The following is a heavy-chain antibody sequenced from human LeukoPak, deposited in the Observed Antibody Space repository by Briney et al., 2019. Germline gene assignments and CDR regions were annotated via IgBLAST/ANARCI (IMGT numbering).Heavy chain of an antibody. D-gene: IGHD7-27*01. CDR2: IKQDGSEM. CDR3: ARDKVTGASCFDY. J-gene: IGHJ4*02. Sequence: GGSLRLSCAASGFTFTNYWMSWVRQTPGEAPEWVANIKQDGSEMYYLDSVKGRFTISRDNAKNSLYLQMNSLRGDDTAIYYCARDKVTGASCFDYWGQGTLVTVSS. V-gene: IGHV3-7*01. CDR1: GFTFTNYW.